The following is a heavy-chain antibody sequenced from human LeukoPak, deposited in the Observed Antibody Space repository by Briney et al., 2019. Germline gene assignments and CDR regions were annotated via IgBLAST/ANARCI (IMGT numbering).Heavy chain of an antibody. V-gene: IGHV5-51*01. Sequence: GESLKISCKGSGYSFTSYWIGWLRQMPGKGLEWMGIIYPGDSDTRYSPSFQGQVTISADKSISTAYLQWSSLKASDTAMYYCARRWEQQLVKESFMPHDVAFDIWGQGTMVTVSS. D-gene: IGHD6-13*01. CDR3: ARRWEQQLVKESFMPHDVAFDI. J-gene: IGHJ3*02. CDR1: GYSFTSYW. CDR2: IYPGDSDT.